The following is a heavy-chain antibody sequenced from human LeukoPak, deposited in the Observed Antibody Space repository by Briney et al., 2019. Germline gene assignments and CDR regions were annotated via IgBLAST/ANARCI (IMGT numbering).Heavy chain of an antibody. CDR2: IIGDGSGA. Sequence: PGGSQRLSCAASGFTFSGSWMHWVRQTPGKGLVWVSRIIGDGSGANYADSVKGRFTISRDNAKNTVYLQMNSLRDEDTAVYCCARFVMVTAGDYWGQGTLVTVSS. V-gene: IGHV3-74*01. J-gene: IGHJ4*02. D-gene: IGHD2-21*02. CDR1: GFTFSGSW. CDR3: ARFVMVTAGDY.